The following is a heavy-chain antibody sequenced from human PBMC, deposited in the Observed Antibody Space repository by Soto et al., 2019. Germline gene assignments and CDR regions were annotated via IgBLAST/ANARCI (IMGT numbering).Heavy chain of an antibody. CDR3: AKSSTWAHYYYMDV. V-gene: IGHV3-23*01. CDR2: ISGSGGST. D-gene: IGHD2-2*01. J-gene: IGHJ6*03. CDR1: GFTFSSYA. Sequence: GGSLRLSCAASGFTFSSYAMSWVRQAPGKGLEWVSAISGSGGSTYYADSVKGRFTISRDNSKNTLYLQMNSLRVEDTAVYYCAKSSTWAHYYYMDVWGKGTTVTVSS.